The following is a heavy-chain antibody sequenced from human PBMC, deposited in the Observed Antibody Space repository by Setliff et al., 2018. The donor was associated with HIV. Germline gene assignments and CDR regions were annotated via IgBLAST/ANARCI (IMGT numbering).Heavy chain of an antibody. J-gene: IGHJ4*02. Sequence: ATLSLTCTVSGGSISSYFWSWVRQPPGKGLEWIGYIYYSGSTNYNPSLKSRVTMSVDTFKNQFSLKLSSVTAADTAVYYRARIYDYGSYYFDYWGQGTLVTVSS. D-gene: IGHD4-17*01. CDR3: ARIYDYGSYYFDY. CDR1: GGSISSYF. V-gene: IGHV4-59*01. CDR2: IYYSGST.